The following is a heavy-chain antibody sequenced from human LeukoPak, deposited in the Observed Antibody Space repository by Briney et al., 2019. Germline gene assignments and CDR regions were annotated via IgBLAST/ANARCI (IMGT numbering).Heavy chain of an antibody. CDR3: ARRTGDYYIDY. CDR2: IDPNSGGT. Sequence: GASVKVSCKASGYTFTGYYMHWVRQAPGQGLEWMGWIDPNSGGTNYAQKFQGRVTMTRDTSISTAYMELRRLRSDATAVYYCARRTGDYYIDYWGQGTLVTVSS. V-gene: IGHV1-2*02. D-gene: IGHD2-21*02. J-gene: IGHJ4*02. CDR1: GYTFTGYY.